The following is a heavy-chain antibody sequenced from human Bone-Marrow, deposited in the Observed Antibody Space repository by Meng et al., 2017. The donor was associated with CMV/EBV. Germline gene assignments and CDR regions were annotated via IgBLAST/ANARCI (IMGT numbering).Heavy chain of an antibody. CDR1: GYTFTSYG. D-gene: IGHD6-6*01. J-gene: IGHJ1*01. CDR2: ISSYNSNT. V-gene: IGHV1-18*01. Sequence: VLLAQSGAEVKKPGASVKVSCQASGYTFTSYGISWVRQAPGQGLEWMGWISSYNSNTDYAQKFQGRVTMTTDTSTSTAYMELSSLRSEDTAVYYCARDSGEYSSFVGYFQHWGQGTLVTVAS. CDR3: ARDSGEYSSFVGYFQH.